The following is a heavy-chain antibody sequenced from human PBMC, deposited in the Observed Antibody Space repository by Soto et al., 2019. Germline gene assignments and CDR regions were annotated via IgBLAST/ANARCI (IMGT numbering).Heavy chain of an antibody. J-gene: IGHJ2*01. CDR1: GFTFSDSA. CDR2: IRSKGNNYAT. D-gene: IGHD2-21*01. Sequence: EVQLVESGGGLVQPGGSLKLSCAAAGFTFSDSAMHWVRQASGEGLEWLGRIRSKGNNYATEYGASLKGRFTISRDDSKKTTYLQTSNLNTEDTAVYYCVRYSRTLGWFFDLWGRGTLVTVSS. CDR3: VRYSRTLGWFFDL. V-gene: IGHV3-73*02.